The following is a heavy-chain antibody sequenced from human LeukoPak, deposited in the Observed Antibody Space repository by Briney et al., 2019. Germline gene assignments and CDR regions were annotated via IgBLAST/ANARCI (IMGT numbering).Heavy chain of an antibody. Sequence: SETLSLTCAVSGYSISSGYYWGWIRQPPGKGLEWIGSIYHSGSTYYNPSLKSRVTISVDTSKNQFSLKLSSVTAADTAVYYCARHYRYSSSPGALRYWGQGTLVTVSS. CDR3: ARHYRYSSSPGALRY. J-gene: IGHJ4*02. CDR2: IYHSGST. V-gene: IGHV4-38-2*01. D-gene: IGHD6-13*01. CDR1: GYSISSGYY.